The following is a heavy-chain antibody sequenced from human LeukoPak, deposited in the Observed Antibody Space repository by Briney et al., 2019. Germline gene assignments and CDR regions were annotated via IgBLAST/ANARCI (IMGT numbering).Heavy chain of an antibody. CDR2: ISWNSGST. Sequence: PGGSLRLSCAASGFTFDDYAMHWVRQAPGKGLEWVSGISWNSGSTGYADSVKGRFTISRDNAKNSLYLQMNSLRAEDTALYYCAKDLGRASEYFQHWGQGTLVTVSS. J-gene: IGHJ1*01. V-gene: IGHV3-9*01. CDR1: GFTFDDYA. D-gene: IGHD1-26*01. CDR3: AKDLGRASEYFQH.